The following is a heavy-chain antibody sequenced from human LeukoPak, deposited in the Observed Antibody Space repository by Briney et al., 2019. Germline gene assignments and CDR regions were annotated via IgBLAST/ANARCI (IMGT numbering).Heavy chain of an antibody. D-gene: IGHD4/OR15-4a*01. J-gene: IGHJ3*02. CDR3: ARHNTDDYVFDI. CDR1: GGSLSSYY. Sequence: TSETLSLTCTVSGGSLSSYYFSWIRQSPGKGLEWIAYINYSGSASYNPSLKSRVTMSVDTSKQFSLSLSSVTAADTAVYYCARHNTDDYVFDIWGQGTKVTVSS. V-gene: IGHV4-59*08. CDR2: INYSGSA.